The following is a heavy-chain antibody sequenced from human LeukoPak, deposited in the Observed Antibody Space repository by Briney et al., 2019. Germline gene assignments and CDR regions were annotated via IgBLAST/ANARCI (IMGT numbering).Heavy chain of an antibody. CDR2: IKTDGSEK. Sequence: GGSLRLSCEGSGFTFSNYWMGWVRQAPGRGLQWVANIKTDGSEKYYVDSVKGRFTISRDNAKNSLYLQMNSLRAEDTAVYYCARGGGIWGQGTMVTVSS. V-gene: IGHV3-7*01. D-gene: IGHD2-15*01. J-gene: IGHJ3*02. CDR3: ARGGGI. CDR1: GFTFSNYW.